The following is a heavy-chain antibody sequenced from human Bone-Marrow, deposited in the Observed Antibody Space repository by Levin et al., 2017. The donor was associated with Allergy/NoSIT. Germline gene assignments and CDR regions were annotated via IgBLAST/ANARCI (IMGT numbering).Heavy chain of an antibody. CDR1: GGSISSGDYY. J-gene: IGHJ3*02. Sequence: SQTLSLTCTVSGGSISSGDYYWSWIRQPPGKGLEWIGYIYYSGSTYYNPSLKSRVTISVDTSKNQFSLKLSSVTAADTAVYYCARVDNYYDILTGYYNDAFDIWGQGTMVTVSS. CDR3: ARVDNYYDILTGYYNDAFDI. CDR2: IYYSGST. D-gene: IGHD3-9*01. V-gene: IGHV4-30-4*01.